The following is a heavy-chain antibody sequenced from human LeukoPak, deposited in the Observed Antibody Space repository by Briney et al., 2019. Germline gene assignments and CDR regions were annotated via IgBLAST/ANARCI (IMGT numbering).Heavy chain of an antibody. J-gene: IGHJ5*02. D-gene: IGHD3-22*01. CDR2: IYTTGTT. Sequence: SETLSLICSVSGGSISSHYWSWIRQAAGKGLEFLGRIYTTGTTNYNPSLNTRITMSVDTSKNQVSLKLSSVTAADTAVYYCARRGYYYDSSGYYPWGQGTLVTVSS. CDR3: ARRGYYYDSSGYYP. V-gene: IGHV4-4*07. CDR1: GGSISSHY.